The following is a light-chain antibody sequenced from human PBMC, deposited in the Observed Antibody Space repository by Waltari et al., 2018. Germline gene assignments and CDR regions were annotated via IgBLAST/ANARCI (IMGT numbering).Light chain of an antibody. J-gene: IGKJ4*01. V-gene: IGKV3-15*01. Sequence: EIVMTQSPATLSVSPGERATLSCRASQSVSNRLAWYQRIPGQAPRRLIYDAFARATGVPGRFSGSGSGTEFTLTISSLQSEDFAFYYCQQYDNWPLTFGGGTKVDI. CDR3: QQYDNWPLT. CDR1: QSVSNR. CDR2: DAF.